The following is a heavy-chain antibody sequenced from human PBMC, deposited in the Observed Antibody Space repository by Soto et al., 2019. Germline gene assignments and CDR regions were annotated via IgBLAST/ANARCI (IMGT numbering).Heavy chain of an antibody. Sequence: GGSLRLSCAASGFTFRTYGMTWVRQAPGKGLEWVSVISGSGGSTKYAVSVKGRFTISRDNSKNTLYLQMNSLGAEDTAVYYCAKVHSSGYFECVDSWGQGTLVTVSS. CDR3: AKVHSSGYFECVDS. D-gene: IGHD3-22*01. CDR2: ISGSGGST. CDR1: GFTFRTYG. V-gene: IGHV3-23*01. J-gene: IGHJ4*02.